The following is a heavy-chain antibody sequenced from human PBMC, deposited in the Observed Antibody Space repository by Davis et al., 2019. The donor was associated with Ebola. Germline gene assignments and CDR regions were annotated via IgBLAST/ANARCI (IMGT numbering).Heavy chain of an antibody. CDR2: TRNNANSYTT. V-gene: IGHV3-72*01. CDR1: GFTFSDHY. CDR3: AKVSGGYLRWYFDV. D-gene: IGHD1-26*01. Sequence: PGGSLRLSCAAPGFTFSDHYMDWVRQAPGKGLEWIGRTRNNANSYTTEYAASVKGRFTISRDDSRYSVYLQMNSLKTEDTAVYYCAKVSGGYLRWYFDVWGRGSLVTVSS. J-gene: IGHJ2*01.